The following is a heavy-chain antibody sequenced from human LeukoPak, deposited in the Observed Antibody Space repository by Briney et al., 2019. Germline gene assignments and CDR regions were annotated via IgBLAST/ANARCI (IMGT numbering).Heavy chain of an antibody. V-gene: IGHV3-48*01. CDR1: GFTFSSYS. D-gene: IGHD7-27*01. CDR2: ISSGSRTI. CDR3: ARESITGDRDFDY. Sequence: PGGSLRLSCAASGFTFSSYSMNWVRQAPGRGLEWVSYISSGSRTIFYADSVKGRFTISRDNAKNSLYLLMNSLRADATAVYYCARESITGDRDFDYWGQGTLITVSS. J-gene: IGHJ4*02.